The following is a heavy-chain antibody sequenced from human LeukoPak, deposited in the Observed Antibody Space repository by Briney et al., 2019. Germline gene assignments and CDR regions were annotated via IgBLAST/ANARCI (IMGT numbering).Heavy chain of an antibody. V-gene: IGHV3-74*01. CDR1: GLAFSAYK. D-gene: IGHD2-15*01. CDR2: ISTDGYTT. Sequence: PGGSMRRSCAASGLAFSAYKMHWVRQAPRKGLVWVSRISTDGYTTDYADFVQGRFTASRDNTKNTWSLEMNSLRAEDTAVYYCVVGGSPGYWGQGTLVTVSS. J-gene: IGHJ4*02. CDR3: VVGGSPGY.